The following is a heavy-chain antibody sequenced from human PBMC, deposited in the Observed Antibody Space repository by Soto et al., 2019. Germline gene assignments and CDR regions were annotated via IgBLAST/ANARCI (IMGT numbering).Heavy chain of an antibody. V-gene: IGHV3-23*01. CDR1: GFTFSSYA. CDR3: AKDFPARITIFGVVIPGRPGFDY. CDR2: ISGSGGST. J-gene: IGHJ4*02. D-gene: IGHD3-3*01. Sequence: GGSLRLSCAASGFTFSSYAMSWVRQAPGKGLEWVSAISGSGGSTYYADSVKGRFTISRDNSKNTLYLQMNSLRAEDTAVYYCAKDFPARITIFGVVIPGRPGFDYWAQGTLVTVSS.